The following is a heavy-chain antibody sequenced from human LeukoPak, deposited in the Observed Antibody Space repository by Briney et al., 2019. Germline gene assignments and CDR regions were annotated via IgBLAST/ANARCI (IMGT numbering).Heavy chain of an antibody. CDR2: CYHSGST. Sequence: PSETLLLTCAFSGGSISSDRYSSSWIRQPPGEGLERLGYCYHSGSTYYNPSLKNQVSISVDQPKHHFSLKLSSVPAADTLVYYCARVVHVVVPAARSSSSWYESWFDPWGQGTLVTVSS. D-gene: IGHD2-2*01. J-gene: IGHJ5*02. CDR1: GGSISSDRYS. V-gene: IGHV4-30-2*01. CDR3: ARVVHVVVPAARSSSSWYESWFDP.